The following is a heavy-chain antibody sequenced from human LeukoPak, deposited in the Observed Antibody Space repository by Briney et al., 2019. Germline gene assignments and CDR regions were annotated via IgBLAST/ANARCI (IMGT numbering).Heavy chain of an antibody. CDR3: ARDNGYCSGGTCYNAFDI. CDR2: IIPIFGTP. V-gene: IGHV1-69*06. J-gene: IGHJ3*02. Sequence: SVKVSCKASGYTFTGYYMHWVRQAPGQGLEWMGGIIPIFGTPNYAQKFQGRVTITADKSTSTAYMELSSLRSEDTAVYYCARDNGYCSGGTCYNAFDIWGQGTMVTVSS. D-gene: IGHD2-15*01. CDR1: GYTFTGYY.